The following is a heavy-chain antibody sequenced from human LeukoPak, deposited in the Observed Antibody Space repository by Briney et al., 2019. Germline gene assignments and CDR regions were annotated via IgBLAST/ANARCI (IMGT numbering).Heavy chain of an antibody. CDR1: GGSISSGGYY. J-gene: IGHJ4*02. V-gene: IGHV4-31*03. CDR3: ARAHCSSTSCHRYYFDY. CDR2: IYYSGST. Sequence: SETLSLTCTVSGGSISSGGYYWSWIRQHPGKGLEWIGYIYYSGSTYYNPSLKSRVTISVDTSKNQFSLKLSSVTAADTAVYYCARAHCSSTSCHRYYFDYWGQGTLVTVSS. D-gene: IGHD2-2*02.